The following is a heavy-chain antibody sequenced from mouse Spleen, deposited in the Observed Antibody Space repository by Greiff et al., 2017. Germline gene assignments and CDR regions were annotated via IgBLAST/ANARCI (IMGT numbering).Heavy chain of an antibody. V-gene: IGHV1-82*01. CDR2: IYPGDGDT. CDR3: ARSWGNYVREKLFYAMDY. Sequence: QVQLQQSGPELVKPGASVKISCKASGYAFSSSWMNWVKQRPGKGLEWIGRIYPGDGDTNYNGKFKGKATLTADKSSSTAYMQLSSLTSEDSAVYFCARSWGNYVREKLFYAMDYWGQGTSVTVSS. CDR1: GYAFSSSW. D-gene: IGHD2-1*01. J-gene: IGHJ4*01.